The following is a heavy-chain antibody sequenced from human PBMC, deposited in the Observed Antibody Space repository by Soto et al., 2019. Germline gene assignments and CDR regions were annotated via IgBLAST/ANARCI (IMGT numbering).Heavy chain of an antibody. Sequence: VQLVESGGGLVKPGGSLRLSCAASGFTFTNAWMTWVRQGPGKGLEWVGRIKSKSDGGTIDYAAPVKGRFTISRDDSKNTLYLQINSLKTEDTAVYYCTTGPNLRPLAAFDIWGQGAVVTVS. V-gene: IGHV3-15*01. J-gene: IGHJ3*02. CDR2: IKSKSDGGTI. CDR3: TTGPNLRPLAAFDI. CDR1: GFTFTNAW.